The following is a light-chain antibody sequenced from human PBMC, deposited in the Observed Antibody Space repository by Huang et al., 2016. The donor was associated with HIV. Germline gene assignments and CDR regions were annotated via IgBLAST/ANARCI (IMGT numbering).Light chain of an antibody. CDR1: QSIGNN. CDR3: QQYNDWPPLT. V-gene: IGKV3-15*01. Sequence: ETVMTQSPATLSLSPGERATLSCRASQSIGNNLAWYQREPGRPPRLLIYEASTRATGIPARFSGSGSGTEFTLTISSLESEDFALYYCQQYNDWPPLTFGGGTKVEIK. J-gene: IGKJ4*01. CDR2: EAS.